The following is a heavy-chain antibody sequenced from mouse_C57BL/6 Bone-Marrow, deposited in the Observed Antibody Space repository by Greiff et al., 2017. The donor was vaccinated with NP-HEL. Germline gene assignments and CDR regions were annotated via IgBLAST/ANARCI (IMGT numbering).Heavy chain of an antibody. D-gene: IGHD1-1*01. CDR3: ARLHYYGSSSYYFDY. CDR1: GYAFSSYW. J-gene: IGHJ2*01. V-gene: IGHV1-80*01. CDR2: IYPGDGDT. Sequence: QVQLQQSGAELVKPGASVKISCKASGYAFSSYWMNWVKQRPGKGLEWIGQIYPGDGDTNYNGKFKGKATLTADKSSSTAYMQLSSLTSEDSAVYFCARLHYYGSSSYYFDYRGPGTTLTGSS.